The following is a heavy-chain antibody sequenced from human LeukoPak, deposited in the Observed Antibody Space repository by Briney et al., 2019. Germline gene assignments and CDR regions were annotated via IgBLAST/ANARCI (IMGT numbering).Heavy chain of an antibody. CDR3: ARAVAGTEGWFNS. D-gene: IGHD1-1*01. J-gene: IGHJ5*01. Sequence: SQTLSLTCAISGDSVSSDSAAWNWIRQSPSRGLEWLGRTYYRSKWYNDSSAFVKSRIIINPDTSKNQFSLQLNSVTPEDTAVYYCARAVAGTEGWFNSWGQGTLVTVSS. CDR2: TYYRSKWYN. CDR1: GDSVSSDSAA. V-gene: IGHV6-1*01.